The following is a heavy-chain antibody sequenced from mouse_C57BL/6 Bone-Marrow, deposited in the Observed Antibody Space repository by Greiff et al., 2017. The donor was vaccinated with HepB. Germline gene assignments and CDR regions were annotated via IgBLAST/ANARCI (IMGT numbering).Heavy chain of an antibody. CDR1: GYTFTSHL. D-gene: IGHD2-2*01. CDR3: ARLGGYDLYYAMDY. Sequence: QVQLQQSGPELVRPGASVKISCKAPGYTFTSHLMQWVRQRPGQGLEWIGEIFPGSGSTYYNEKFKGKATLTVDTSSSTAYMQLSSLTSEDSAVYFCARLGGYDLYYAMDYWGQGTSVTVSS. J-gene: IGHJ4*01. CDR2: IFPGSGST. V-gene: IGHV1-56*01.